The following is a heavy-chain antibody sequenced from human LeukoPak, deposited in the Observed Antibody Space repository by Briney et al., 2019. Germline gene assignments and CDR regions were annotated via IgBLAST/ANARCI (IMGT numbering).Heavy chain of an antibody. Sequence: GGSLRLSCAASGXTFSSYAMSWVRQAPGKGLEWVSVIYSNGDTNYADSVKGRFTVSRDSSKNTLYLQMSSLRAEDTAVYFCARRHYDRTGYYYVDWGQGTLVTVSS. J-gene: IGHJ4*02. V-gene: IGHV3-66*04. D-gene: IGHD3-22*01. CDR3: ARRHYDRTGYYYVD. CDR1: GXTFSSYA. CDR2: IYSNGDT.